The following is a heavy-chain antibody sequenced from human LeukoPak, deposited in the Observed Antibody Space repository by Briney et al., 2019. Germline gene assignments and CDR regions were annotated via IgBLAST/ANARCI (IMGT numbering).Heavy chain of an antibody. J-gene: IGHJ4*02. CDR1: GYTFTGYY. D-gene: IGHD1-26*01. CDR2: INPNSGGT. Sequence: ASVRVSCTASGYTFTGYYMHWVRQAPGQGVEWMGWINPNSGGTNYAQKFQGRVTMTRDTSISTAYMELSRLRSDDTAVYYCARDRRGSYSFDYWGQGTLVTVSS. CDR3: ARDRRGSYSFDY. V-gene: IGHV1-2*02.